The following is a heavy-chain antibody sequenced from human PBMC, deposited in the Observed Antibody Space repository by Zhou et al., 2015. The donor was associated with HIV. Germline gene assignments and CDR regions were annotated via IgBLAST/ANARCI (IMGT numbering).Heavy chain of an antibody. CDR3: ARDRVGGRDIVVVPAAKSPKDDAFDI. V-gene: IGHV1-69*01. D-gene: IGHD2-2*01. J-gene: IGHJ3*02. CDR2: IIPIFGTA. CDR1: GGTFSSYA. Sequence: QVQLVQSGAEVKKPGSSVKVSCKASGGTFSSYAISWVRQAPGQGLEWMGGIIPIFGTANYAQKFQGRVTITADESTSTAYMELSSLRSEDTAVYYCARDRVGGRDIVVVPAAKSPKDDAFDIWGQGTNGHRLF.